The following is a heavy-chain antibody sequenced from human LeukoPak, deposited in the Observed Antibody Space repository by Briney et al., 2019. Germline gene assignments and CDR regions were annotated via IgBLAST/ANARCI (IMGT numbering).Heavy chain of an antibody. CDR1: GYIFTTYG. CDR3: ARGRWIEVWLPNYYYYMDV. J-gene: IGHJ6*03. Sequence: ASVKVSCKASGYIFTTYGITWVRQAPGQGLEWMGWISGNNDNTYYAQKFQGRVTLTTDTSTSTAYMELRSLTSDDTAVYYCARGRWIEVWLPNYYYYMDVWGKGTTVIVSS. V-gene: IGHV1-18*01. CDR2: ISGNNDNT. D-gene: IGHD5-18*01.